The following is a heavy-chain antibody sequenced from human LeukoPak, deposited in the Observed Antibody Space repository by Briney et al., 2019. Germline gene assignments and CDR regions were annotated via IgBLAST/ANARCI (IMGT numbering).Heavy chain of an antibody. D-gene: IGHD3-10*01. V-gene: IGHV4-30-2*01. CDR2: MYHSGST. J-gene: IGHJ6*04. Sequence: PSQTLSLTCAVSGGSISSGDYSWSWIRQPPGKGLEWIGYMYHSGSTYYNPSLKSRVTISVDRSKNQFSLKLSSATAADTAVYYCARGDYYGSGSSLDVWGKGTTVTVSS. CDR3: ARGDYYGSGSSLDV. CDR1: GGSISSGDYS.